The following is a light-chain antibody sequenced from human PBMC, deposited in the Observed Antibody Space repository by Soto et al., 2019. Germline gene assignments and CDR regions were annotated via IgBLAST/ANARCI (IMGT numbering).Light chain of an antibody. V-gene: IGKV1-8*01. CDR2: AAS. Sequence: AIRMTQSPSSFSASTRDRVTITCRANQGLSSFLSWYQQKTGKAPALLIDAASMLQSGVPSRFSGSGAGEDFTLTISSLHDEDVATYYCQKYNSAPLTFGQGTRLEIK. CDR1: QGLSSF. J-gene: IGKJ5*01. CDR3: QKYNSAPLT.